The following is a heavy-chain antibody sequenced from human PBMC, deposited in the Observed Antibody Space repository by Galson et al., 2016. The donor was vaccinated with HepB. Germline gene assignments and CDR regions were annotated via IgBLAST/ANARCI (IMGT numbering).Heavy chain of an antibody. CDR1: GGSISSGDYY. Sequence: TLSLTCTVSGGSISSGDYYWSWIRQHPGKGLEWIGYIYYSSSTYYNPSLKSRVTISVDTSKNQFSLKLSSVTAADTAVYYCSRRLDDYLWGTYPHVSDHYMDVWGKGTTVTVSS. CDR3: SRRLDDYLWGTYPHVSDHYMDV. V-gene: IGHV4-31*03. D-gene: IGHD3-16*01. CDR2: IYYSSST. J-gene: IGHJ6*03.